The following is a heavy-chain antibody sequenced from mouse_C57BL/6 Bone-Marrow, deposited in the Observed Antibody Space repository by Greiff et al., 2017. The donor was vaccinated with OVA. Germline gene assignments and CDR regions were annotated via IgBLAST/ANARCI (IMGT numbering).Heavy chain of an antibody. J-gene: IGHJ3*01. Sequence: VKLVESGAELVRPGSSVKLSCKASGYTFTSYWMHWVKQRPIQGLEWIGNIDPSDSETHYNQKFKDKATLTVDKSSSTAYMQLSSLTSEDSAIYYCARSVLGRAWFAYWGQGTLVTVSA. V-gene: IGHV1-52*01. CDR3: ARSVLGRAWFAY. D-gene: IGHD4-1*01. CDR2: IDPSDSET. CDR1: GYTFTSYW.